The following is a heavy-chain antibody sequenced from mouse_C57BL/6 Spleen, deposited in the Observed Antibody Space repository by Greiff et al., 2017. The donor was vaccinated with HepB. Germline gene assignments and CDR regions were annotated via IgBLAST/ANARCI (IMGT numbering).Heavy chain of an antibody. CDR1: GFTFSDYY. CDR2: INYDGSST. D-gene: IGHD2-1*01. J-gene: IGHJ1*03. Sequence: EVKVEESEGGLVQPGSSMKLSCTASGFTFSDYYMAWVRQVPEKGLEWVANINYDGSSTYYLDSLKSRFIISRDNAKNILYLQMSSLKSEDTATYYCAREGGYYGNYDRYWYFDVWGTGTTVTVSS. V-gene: IGHV5-16*01. CDR3: AREGGYYGNYDRYWYFDV.